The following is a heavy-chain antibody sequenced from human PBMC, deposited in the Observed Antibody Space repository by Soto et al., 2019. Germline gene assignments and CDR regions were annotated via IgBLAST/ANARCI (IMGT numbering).Heavy chain of an antibody. Sequence: GGSLRLSCAASGCTFRSYAMSWVRQAPGKGLEWVSAISGSGGSTYYADSVKGRLTISRDNSKNTLYLQMNSLRAEDTAVYYCAKAPLGTGDDFDIWGQETMVTVSS. D-gene: IGHD1-1*01. CDR3: AKAPLGTGDDFDI. J-gene: IGHJ3*02. CDR1: GCTFRSYA. CDR2: ISGSGGST. V-gene: IGHV3-23*01.